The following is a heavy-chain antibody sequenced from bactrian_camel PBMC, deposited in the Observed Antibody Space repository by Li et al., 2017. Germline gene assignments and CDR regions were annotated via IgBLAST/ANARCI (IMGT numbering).Heavy chain of an antibody. CDR3: AADTLPAGVLLTTPWHSGY. CDR2: VERDGST. Sequence: HVQLVESGGVSVEAGGSLRLSCAASEGTISSDCVGWFRLAPGKGREGLVAVERDGSTAYGEAAKGRFTISRDSAKNTLYLQMDNVQPEDTGTYYCAADTLPAGVLLTTPWHSGYWGQGTQVTVS. CDR1: EGTISSDC. D-gene: IGHD7*01. J-gene: IGHJ6*01. V-gene: IGHV3S1*01.